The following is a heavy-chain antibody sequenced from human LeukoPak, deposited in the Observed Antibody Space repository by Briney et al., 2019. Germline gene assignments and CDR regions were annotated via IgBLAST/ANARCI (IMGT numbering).Heavy chain of an antibody. V-gene: IGHV4-34*01. CDR3: ARGLRQGSAWSWGPKEKSYQYMDV. CDR2: INPRGST. CDR1: GGAFSSHY. J-gene: IGHJ6*04. Sequence: SETLSLTCGVSGGAFSSHYWTWIRQPPGKGLEWIGEINPRGSTNYNPSLESRVTVSADTSRNQLSLSLTSVTAADSAVYFCARGLRQGSAWSWGPKEKSYQYMDVWGTGTTVIVSS. D-gene: IGHD6-19*01.